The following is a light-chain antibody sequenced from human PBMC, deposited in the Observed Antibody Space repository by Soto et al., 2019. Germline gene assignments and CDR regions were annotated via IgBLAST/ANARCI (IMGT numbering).Light chain of an antibody. CDR3: QQYDTSPRT. J-gene: IGKJ1*01. V-gene: IGKV3-20*01. CDR1: QSVSSNY. Sequence: EVMLTQSPGTLSLSPGERATLSCRASQSVSSNYLAGYQQKSGQAPRLLIYGASNRATGIPDRFSGSGSVTDFTLTITGLEPEDFAVYYCQQYDTSPRTFGQGTKVEFK. CDR2: GAS.